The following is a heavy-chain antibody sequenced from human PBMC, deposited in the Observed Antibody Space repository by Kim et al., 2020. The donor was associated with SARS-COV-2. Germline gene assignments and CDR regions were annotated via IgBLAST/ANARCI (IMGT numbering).Heavy chain of an antibody. V-gene: IGHV4-30-4*01. CDR1: GGSISSGDYY. CDR3: ARERLLWFGELSIRDYGMDV. Sequence: SETLSLTCTVSGGSISSGDYYWSWIRQPPGKGLEWIGYIYYSGSTYYNPSLKSRVTISVDTSKNQFSLKLSSVTAADTAVYYCARERLLWFGELSIRDYGMDVWGQGTTVTVSS. CDR2: IYYSGST. D-gene: IGHD3-10*01. J-gene: IGHJ6*02.